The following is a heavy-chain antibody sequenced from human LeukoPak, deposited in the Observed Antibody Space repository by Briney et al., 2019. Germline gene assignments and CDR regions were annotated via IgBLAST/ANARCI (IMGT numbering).Heavy chain of an antibody. J-gene: IGHJ6*03. Sequence: SETLSLTCAVYGGSFSGYYWSWIRQPPGKGLEWIGEINHSGSTNYNPSLKSRVTISVDKSKNQYSLKLSSVTAADTAVYYCARVCRTYYYYYYLDVWGKGTTVTVSS. CDR3: ARVCRTYYYYYYLDV. CDR2: INHSGST. CDR1: GGSFSGYY. V-gene: IGHV4-34*01.